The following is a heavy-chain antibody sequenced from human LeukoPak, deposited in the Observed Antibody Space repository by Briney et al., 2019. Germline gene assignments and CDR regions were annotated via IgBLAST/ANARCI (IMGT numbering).Heavy chain of an antibody. J-gene: IGHJ6*02. Sequence: ASVKVSCKASGYTFTGYYMHWVRQAPGQGLEWMGWINPNSGGTNYAQKFQGRVTMTRDTSISTAYMELSRLRSDDTAVYYCARALRERSSSWFHEYYYYYGMDVWGQGTTVTVSS. V-gene: IGHV1-2*02. CDR1: GYTFTGYY. CDR3: ARALRERSSSWFHEYYYYYGMDV. CDR2: INPNSGGT. D-gene: IGHD6-13*01.